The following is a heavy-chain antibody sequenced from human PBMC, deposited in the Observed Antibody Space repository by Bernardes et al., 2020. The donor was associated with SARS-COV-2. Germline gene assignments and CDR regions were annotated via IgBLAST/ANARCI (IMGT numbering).Heavy chain of an antibody. CDR1: GGSFSGYY. CDR3: ARGRKVVRSYGSGSYYARVASGMDV. Sequence: SETLSLTCAVYGGSFSGYYWSWIRQPPGKGLEWIGEINHSGSTNYNPSLKSRVTISVDTSKNQFSLKLSSVTAADTAVYYCARGRKVVRSYGSGSYYARVASGMDVWGQGTTVTVSS. J-gene: IGHJ6*02. CDR2: INHSGST. D-gene: IGHD3-10*01. V-gene: IGHV4-34*01.